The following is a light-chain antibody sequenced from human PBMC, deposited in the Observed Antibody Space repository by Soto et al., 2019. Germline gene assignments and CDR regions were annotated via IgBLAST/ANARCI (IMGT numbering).Light chain of an antibody. J-gene: IGLJ1*01. CDR1: SSDVHAYNY. CDR3: TSYTRDAPLV. V-gene: IGLV2-14*01. CDR2: WVS. Sequence: QSALTQPASVSGSPGQSITISCTGTSSDVHAYNYVAWYQDHQGKAPILTVYWVSNRPIGGSNLFSGSKASSAATPIHSGLQALAEADHHFTSYTRDAPLVFGTGRKGTGL.